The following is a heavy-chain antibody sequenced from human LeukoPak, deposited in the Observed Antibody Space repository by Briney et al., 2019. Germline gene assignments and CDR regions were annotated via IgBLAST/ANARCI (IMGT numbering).Heavy chain of an antibody. D-gene: IGHD5-12*01. CDR3: ARDSVATIRGVDY. J-gene: IGHJ4*02. CDR1: GVSFSGYY. V-gene: IGHV4-34*12. Sequence: SETLSLTCAVYGVSFSGYYWSWIRQPPGKGLEWIGEIIHSGSTNYNPSLKSRVTISVDTSKNQFSLKLSSVTAADTAVYYCARDSVATIRGVDYWGQGTLVTVSS. CDR2: IIHSGST.